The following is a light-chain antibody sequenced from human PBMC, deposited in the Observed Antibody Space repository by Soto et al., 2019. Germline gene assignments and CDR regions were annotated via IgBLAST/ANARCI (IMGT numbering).Light chain of an antibody. V-gene: IGKV1-39*01. CDR1: QSINNY. Sequence: DIQMTQSPSSLSASLGDRVTITWRASQSINNYLNWYQQEEGKAPKLLIYAATSLQSGVPSRFSGSGSGTEFTLTISSLQPGDFATYYCQQSYNSPYTFGLGTKLEIK. CDR3: QQSYNSPYT. J-gene: IGKJ2*01. CDR2: AAT.